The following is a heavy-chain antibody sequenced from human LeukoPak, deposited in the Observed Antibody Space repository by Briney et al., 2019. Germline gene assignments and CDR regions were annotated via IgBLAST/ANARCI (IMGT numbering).Heavy chain of an antibody. V-gene: IGHV3-23*01. J-gene: IGHJ6*03. CDR1: GFTLSSYA. CDR3: AKVMKGSERLTMVRGVIIKAAGLYYMDV. D-gene: IGHD3-10*01. Sequence: GGSLRLSCAASGFTLSSYAMSWVRQAPGKGLEWVSSISASGGSTNYADSVKGRFTISRDNSKNTVYLQMNSLRAEDTAVYYWAKVMKGSERLTMVRGVIIKAAGLYYMDVWGKGTTVNVSS. CDR2: ISASGGST.